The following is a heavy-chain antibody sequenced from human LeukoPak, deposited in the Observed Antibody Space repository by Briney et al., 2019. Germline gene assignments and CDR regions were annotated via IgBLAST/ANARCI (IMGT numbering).Heavy chain of an antibody. CDR1: GFTFSSSA. CDR3: AKAGSDYGDFDY. J-gene: IGHJ4*02. V-gene: IGHV3-23*01. Sequence: GGSLRLSCAASGFTFSSSAMSWVRQVPGKGLEWVSAISGSGGSTYYADSVKGRFTISRDNSKNTLYLQMNSLRAEDTAVYYCAKAGSDYGDFDYWGQGTLVTVSS. CDR2: ISGSGGST. D-gene: IGHD4-17*01.